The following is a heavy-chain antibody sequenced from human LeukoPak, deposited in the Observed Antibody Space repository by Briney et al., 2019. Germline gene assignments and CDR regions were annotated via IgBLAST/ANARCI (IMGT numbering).Heavy chain of an antibody. V-gene: IGHV1-18*01. CDR2: ISAYNGNT. J-gene: IGHJ4*02. CDR1: GYTFTSYG. CDR3: ARDELLPYFDWLPSPFDY. D-gene: IGHD3-9*01. Sequence: ASVKVSCKASGYTFTSYGISWVRQAPGQGLEWMGWISAYNGNTNYAQKLQGRVTMTTDPSTSTAYMELRSLRSDDTAVYYCARDELLPYFDWLPSPFDYWGQGTLVTVSS.